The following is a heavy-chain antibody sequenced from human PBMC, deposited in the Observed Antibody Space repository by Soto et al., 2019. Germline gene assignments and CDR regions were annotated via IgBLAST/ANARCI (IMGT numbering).Heavy chain of an antibody. J-gene: IGHJ4*02. CDR2: ISYDGSNK. CDR1: GFTFSSYA. V-gene: IGHV3-30-3*01. Sequence: GGSLRLSCAASGFTFSSYAMHWVRQAPGKGLEWVAVISYDGSNKYYADSVKGRFTISRDNSKNTLYLQMNSLRAEDTAVYYCARLASVDTAMVPQFDYWGQGTLVTVSS. D-gene: IGHD5-18*01. CDR3: ARLASVDTAMVPQFDY.